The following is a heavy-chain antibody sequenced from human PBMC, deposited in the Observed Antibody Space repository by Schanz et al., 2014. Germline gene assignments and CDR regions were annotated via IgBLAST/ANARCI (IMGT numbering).Heavy chain of an antibody. Sequence: EVQLVESGGGLIQPGGSLRLSCAASGFGFSSYSMNWVRQAPGKGLEWLSYISDSGTYTNYADSVKGRFTISRDNAKSSLYLQMNSLRAEDTAVYYCARGGPAYYFDDWGQGTLVTVSS. CDR2: ISDSGTYT. CDR1: GFGFSSYS. V-gene: IGHV3-21*05. J-gene: IGHJ4*02. CDR3: ARGGPAYYFDD.